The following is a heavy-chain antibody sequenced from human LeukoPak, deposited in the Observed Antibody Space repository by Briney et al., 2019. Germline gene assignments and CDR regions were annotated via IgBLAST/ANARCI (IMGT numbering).Heavy chain of an antibody. CDR3: ASRRYYDILTGYLELDY. Sequence: SETLSLTCAVYGGSFSGYYWSWIRQPPGKGLEWIGEINHSGSTNYNPSLKSRVTISVDTSKNQFSLKLSSVTAADTAVYYCASRRYYDILTGYLELDYWGQGTLVTVSS. D-gene: IGHD3-9*01. CDR2: INHSGST. CDR1: GGSFSGYY. V-gene: IGHV4-34*01. J-gene: IGHJ4*02.